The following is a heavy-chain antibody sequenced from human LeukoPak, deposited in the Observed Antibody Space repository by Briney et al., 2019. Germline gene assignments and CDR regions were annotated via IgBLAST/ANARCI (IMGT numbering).Heavy chain of an antibody. CDR1: GFTFSSYG. J-gene: IGHJ3*02. CDR3: ARGRGLGNFVVVPAAMGAFDI. Sequence: QPGGSLRLSCAASGFTFSSYGMHWVRQAPGKGLEWVAVIWYDGSNKYYADSVKGRFTISRDNSKNTLYLQMNSLRAEDTAVYYCARGRGLGNFVVVPAAMGAFDIWGQGTMVTVSS. V-gene: IGHV3-33*01. D-gene: IGHD2-2*01. CDR2: IWYDGSNK.